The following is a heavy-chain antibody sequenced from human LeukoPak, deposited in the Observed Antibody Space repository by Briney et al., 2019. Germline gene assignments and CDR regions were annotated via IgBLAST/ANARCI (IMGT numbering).Heavy chain of an antibody. CDR2: ISGRGGST. Sequence: GGSLRLSCAASGFTFSSYAMSWVRQAPGKGLEWVSAISGRGGSTYYADSVKGRFTISRDNSKNTLYLQMNSLRAEDTAVYYCAKDIGRWLELPFDYWGQGTLVTVSS. V-gene: IGHV3-23*01. D-gene: IGHD6-19*01. CDR1: GFTFSSYA. CDR3: AKDIGRWLELPFDY. J-gene: IGHJ4*02.